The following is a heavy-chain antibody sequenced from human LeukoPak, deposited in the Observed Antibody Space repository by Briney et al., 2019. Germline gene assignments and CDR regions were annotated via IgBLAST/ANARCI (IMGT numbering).Heavy chain of an antibody. CDR3: AGRVDTAMVRFDP. V-gene: IGHV1-69*05. J-gene: IGHJ5*02. D-gene: IGHD5-18*01. CDR1: GGTFSSYA. Sequence: SVKVSCKASGGTFSSYAISWVRQAPGQGLEWMRGIIPIFGTANYAQKFQGRVTITTDESTSTAYMELSSLRSEDTAVYYCAGRVDTAMVRFDPWGQGTLVTVSS. CDR2: IIPIFGTA.